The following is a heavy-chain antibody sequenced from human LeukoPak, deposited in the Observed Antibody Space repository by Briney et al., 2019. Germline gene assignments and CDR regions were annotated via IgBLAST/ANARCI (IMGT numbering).Heavy chain of an antibody. D-gene: IGHD4-17*01. V-gene: IGHV3-15*01. Sequence: GGSLRLSCAASGFIFSKAWMSWVRQAPGKGLEWVGRIKSDGGATDYAAPVQGRFTISRDDSKNTFFLQMNSLKAEDTAVYYCTTDLGDFGDYVRCWGQGTLVTVSS. CDR2: IKSDGGAT. J-gene: IGHJ4*02. CDR3: TTDLGDFGDYVRC. CDR1: GFIFSKAW.